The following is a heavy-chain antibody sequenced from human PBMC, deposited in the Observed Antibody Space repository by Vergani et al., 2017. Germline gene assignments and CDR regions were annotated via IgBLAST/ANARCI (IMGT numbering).Heavy chain of an antibody. V-gene: IGHV1-2*02. CDR2: INPTGSR. Sequence: LVQSGPEVKEPGASVKVSCLVSGYTFTDFFLAWVRQIPGERPEWMRWINPTGSRRYAEQFEGRVPITTDTSIKTVFLEMTGLRSDDTAVYYCVRSRSFYFDNWGQGTLITVSS. CDR3: VRSRSFYFDN. J-gene: IGHJ4*02. CDR1: GYTFTDFF.